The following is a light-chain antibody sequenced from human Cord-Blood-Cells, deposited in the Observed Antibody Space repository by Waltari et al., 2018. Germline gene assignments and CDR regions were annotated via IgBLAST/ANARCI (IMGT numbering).Light chain of an antibody. V-gene: IGLV2-14*01. Sequence: QSALTQPASVSGSPGQSLPLSCTGTSSDVGGYNSVSWYQQHPGKAPKLMIYEVSNRPSGVSNRFSGSKSGNTASLTISGLQAEDEADYYCSSYTSSSVVFGGGTKLTVL. J-gene: IGLJ2*01. CDR2: EVS. CDR3: SSYTSSSVV. CDR1: SSDVGGYNS.